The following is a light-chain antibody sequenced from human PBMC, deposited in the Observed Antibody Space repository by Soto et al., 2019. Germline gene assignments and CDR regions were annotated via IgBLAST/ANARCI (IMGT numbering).Light chain of an antibody. CDR2: TAT. J-gene: IGKJ1*01. CDR1: QSVGRNY. CDR3: HQYAASPLT. Sequence: EIVLTQSPGTLSLSPGERATLSCRASQSVGRNYLAWYQQRPGQAPRLLAYTATHRATGIPDAFSGSGSGTDFTLTINRLEPEDFAVYYCHQYAASPLTFGQGTKVEVK. V-gene: IGKV3-20*01.